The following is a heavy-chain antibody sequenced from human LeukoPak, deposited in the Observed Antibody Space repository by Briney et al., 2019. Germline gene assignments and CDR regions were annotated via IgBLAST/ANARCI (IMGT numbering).Heavy chain of an antibody. CDR2: IYPSDSDT. D-gene: IGHD4-23*01. CDR1: GYSFSNHW. CDR3: ARRPQGYGGSVDY. Sequence: GESLKISCKGSGYSFSNHWIGWVRQMPGKGLEWMGIIYPSDSDTRYSPSFQGQVTISADKSINTAYLQWSSLKASDTAMYYCARRPQGYGGSVDYWGQGTLVTVSS. V-gene: IGHV5-51*01. J-gene: IGHJ4*02.